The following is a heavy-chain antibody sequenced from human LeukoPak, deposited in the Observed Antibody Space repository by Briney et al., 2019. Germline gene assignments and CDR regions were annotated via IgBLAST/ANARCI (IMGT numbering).Heavy chain of an antibody. Sequence: SETLSLTCTVSGGSISSYYWSWIRQPPRKGLEWIGYIYYSGSTNCNPSVKSRVAMSVDKSKKQFSLNLSSLTAADTAVYYCARRGTAVIAPYAFDIWGQGTMVTVSS. V-gene: IGHV4-59*01. CDR2: IYYSGST. CDR1: GGSISSYY. D-gene: IGHD4-23*01. CDR3: ARRGTAVIAPYAFDI. J-gene: IGHJ3*02.